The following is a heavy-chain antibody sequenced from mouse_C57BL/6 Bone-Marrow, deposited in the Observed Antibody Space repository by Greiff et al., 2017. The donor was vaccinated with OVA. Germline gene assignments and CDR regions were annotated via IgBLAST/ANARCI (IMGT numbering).Heavy chain of an antibody. Sequence: QVQLQQSGAELVRPGASVKLSCKASGYTFTDYYINWVKQRPGQGLEWIARIYPGSGNTYYNEKFKGKATLTAEKSSSTAYMQLSSLTSEDSAVYFCASGSSSAWFAYWGQGTLVTVSA. CDR1: GYTFTDYY. CDR2: IYPGSGNT. V-gene: IGHV1-76*01. D-gene: IGHD1-1*01. J-gene: IGHJ3*01. CDR3: ASGSSSAWFAY.